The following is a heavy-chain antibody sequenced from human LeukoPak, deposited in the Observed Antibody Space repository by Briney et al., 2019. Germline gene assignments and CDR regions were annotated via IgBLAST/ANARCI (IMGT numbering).Heavy chain of an antibody. J-gene: IGHJ4*02. D-gene: IGHD4-17*01. CDR3: ARDQNEGCGDYFYYFDY. V-gene: IGHV3-33*01. Sequence: HPGGSLRLSCAASGFTFSSYGMHWVRQAPGKGLEWVAVIWYDGSNKYYVGSVKGRFTISRDNSKNTLYLQMNSLRAEDTAVYYCARDQNEGCGDYFYYFDYWGQGTLVTVSS. CDR2: IWYDGSNK. CDR1: GFTFSSYG.